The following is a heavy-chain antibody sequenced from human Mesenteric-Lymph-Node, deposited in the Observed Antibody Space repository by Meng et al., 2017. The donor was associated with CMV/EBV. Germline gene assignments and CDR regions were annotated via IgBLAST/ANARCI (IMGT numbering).Heavy chain of an antibody. D-gene: IGHD6-13*01. V-gene: IGHV3-11*06. CDR2: ISISSSYT. J-gene: IGHJ3*02. Sequence: ITFSDYYMSWIRQAPGKGLEWVSYISISSSYTNYADSVKGRFTISSDNARNSLYLQMNSLRAEDTAVYYCARAVMAAAGGVDFLDIWGQGTMVTVSS. CDR3: ARAVMAAAGGVDFLDI. CDR1: ITFSDYY.